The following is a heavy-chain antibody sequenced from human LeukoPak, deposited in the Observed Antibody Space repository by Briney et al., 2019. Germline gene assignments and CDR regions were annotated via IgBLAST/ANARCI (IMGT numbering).Heavy chain of an antibody. CDR2: ISGSGDRT. D-gene: IGHD2-21*01. CDR1: GFTFSTYG. V-gene: IGHV3-23*01. CDR3: ARDGGDCAGDSCYVDY. Sequence: GGSLRLSCAASGFTFSTYGMTWVRQAPGKGLEWVAGISGSGDRTYYADSVKGRFTISRDNSINTLYLQMSSLRAEDTALYYCARDGGDCAGDSCYVDYWGQGTLVTVSS. J-gene: IGHJ4*02.